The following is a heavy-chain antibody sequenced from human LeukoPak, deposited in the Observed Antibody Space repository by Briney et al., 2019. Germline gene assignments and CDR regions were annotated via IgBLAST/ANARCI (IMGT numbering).Heavy chain of an antibody. CDR2: ISFDGSNG. CDR1: GFTFNSYG. Sequence: GGSLRLSCAASGFTFNSYGMHWVRQAPGKGLEWVAVISFDGSNGYYADSVKGRFTVSRDNSKNTLFLQMNSLRAEDTAVYYCAKDQDDSSGFYYDHAFDIWGQGTMVTVS. CDR3: AKDQDDSSGFYYDHAFDI. J-gene: IGHJ3*02. D-gene: IGHD3-22*01. V-gene: IGHV3-30*18.